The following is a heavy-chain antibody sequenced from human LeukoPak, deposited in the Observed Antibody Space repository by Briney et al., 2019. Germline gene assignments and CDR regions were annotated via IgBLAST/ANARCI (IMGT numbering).Heavy chain of an antibody. V-gene: IGHV3-21*01. CDR1: GFTFSSYS. Sequence: GGSLRLSCAASGFTFSSYSMNWVRQAPGKGLEWVSSISSSSSYICYADSVKGRFTISRDNAKNSLYLQMNSLRAEDTAVYYCAREGPGYSSRSYFDYWGQGTLVTVSS. J-gene: IGHJ4*02. CDR2: ISSSSSYI. CDR3: AREGPGYSSRSYFDY. D-gene: IGHD6-13*01.